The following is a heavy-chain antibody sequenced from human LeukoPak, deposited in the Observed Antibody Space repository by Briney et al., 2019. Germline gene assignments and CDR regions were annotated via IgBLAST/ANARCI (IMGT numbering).Heavy chain of an antibody. Sequence: GGSLRLSCAASGFTFSSYGMRWVRQAPGKGLEWVAVISYDGSNKYYADSVKGRFTISRDNSKNTLYLQMNSLRAEDTAVYYCAKDSPITTIDYWGQGTLVTVSS. V-gene: IGHV3-30*18. CDR3: AKDSPITTIDY. J-gene: IGHJ4*02. CDR2: ISYDGSNK. D-gene: IGHD1-14*01. CDR1: GFTFSSYG.